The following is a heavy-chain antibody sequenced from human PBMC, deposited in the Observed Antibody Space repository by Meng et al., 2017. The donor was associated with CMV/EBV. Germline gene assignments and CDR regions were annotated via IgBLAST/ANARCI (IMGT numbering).Heavy chain of an antibody. CDR2: MNPNSGNT. J-gene: IGHJ4*02. Sequence: ASVTVSCKASGYTFTSYDINWVRQATGQGLEWMGWMNPNSGNTGYAQKFQGRVTMTRNTSISTAYMELSSLRSEDTAVYYCASVPPGRPGIMAYWGQGTLVTVSS. CDR3: ASVPPGRPGIMAY. V-gene: IGHV1-8*01. CDR1: GYTFTSYD. D-gene: IGHD3-16*01.